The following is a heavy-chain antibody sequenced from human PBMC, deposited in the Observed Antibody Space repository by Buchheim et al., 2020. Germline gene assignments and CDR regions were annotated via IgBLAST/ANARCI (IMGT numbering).Heavy chain of an antibody. J-gene: IGHJ4*02. Sequence: VRLVETGGGLVKPGGSLRLSCAASGFNFNLAWMSWVRQVPGKGLEWVAVISYDGSNKYYADSVKGRFTISRDNSKNTLYLQMNSLRAEDTAVYYCAKGVVTHFFDYWGQGTL. D-gene: IGHD4-23*01. CDR1: GFNFNLAW. CDR3: AKGVVTHFFDY. V-gene: IGHV3-30*18. CDR2: ISYDGSNK.